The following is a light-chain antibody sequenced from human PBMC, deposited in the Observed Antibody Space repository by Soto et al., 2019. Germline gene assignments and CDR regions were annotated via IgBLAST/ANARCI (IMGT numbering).Light chain of an antibody. CDR2: LGS. J-gene: IGKJ2*01. V-gene: IGKV2-28*01. CDR1: QSLLHSNGYNY. Sequence: EPASISCRSSQSLLHSNGYNYLDWYLQKPGQSPQVLIHLGSYRASGVPDRLSGSGSGTDFTLKISRVEAEDVGVYYCMQALQTPYTFGQGTKLEIK. CDR3: MQALQTPYT.